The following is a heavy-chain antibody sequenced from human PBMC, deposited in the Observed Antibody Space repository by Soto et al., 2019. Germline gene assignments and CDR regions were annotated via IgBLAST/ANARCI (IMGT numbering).Heavy chain of an antibody. J-gene: IGHJ4*01. V-gene: IGHV4-59*08. CDR1: GGSISSYY. Sequence: PSETLSLTCTVSGGSISSYYWSWIRQPPGKGLEWIGWIYYSGSTRYNPSLGSRVTISVDTSKNQFSLDLSSVTAADTAVYYCARLGEVDSPCYHPDGWGQGTLVTVSS. D-gene: IGHD3-10*01. CDR2: IYYSGST. CDR3: ARLGEVDSPCYHPDG.